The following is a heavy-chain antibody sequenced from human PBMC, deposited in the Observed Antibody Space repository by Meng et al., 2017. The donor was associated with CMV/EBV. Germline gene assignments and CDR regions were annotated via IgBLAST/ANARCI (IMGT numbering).Heavy chain of an antibody. CDR3: ARETYRYDFWSGPMGL. CDR2: ISSSSSYI. V-gene: IGHV3-21*01. Sequence: GESLKISCAASGFTFSSYSMNWVRQAPGKGLEWVSSISSSSSYIYYADSEKGRFTISRDNAKNSLYLQMNSLRAEDTAVYYCARETYRYDFWSGPMGLWGQGTLVTVSS. D-gene: IGHD3-3*01. J-gene: IGHJ4*02. CDR1: GFTFSSYS.